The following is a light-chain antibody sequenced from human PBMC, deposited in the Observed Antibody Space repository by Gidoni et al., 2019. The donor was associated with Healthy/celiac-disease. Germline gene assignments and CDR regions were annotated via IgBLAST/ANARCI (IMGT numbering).Light chain of an antibody. Sequence: DIQMTQSPSSLSASVGDRVTITCRASQSISSYLNWYQQKPGKAPKLLIYAASSLQSGVPSRFSGSGSGTDFTLTISSLQPEDFATYYCQQSYSTPLPTFXPXTKVDI. CDR2: AAS. J-gene: IGKJ3*01. CDR1: QSISSY. CDR3: QQSYSTPLPT. V-gene: IGKV1-39*01.